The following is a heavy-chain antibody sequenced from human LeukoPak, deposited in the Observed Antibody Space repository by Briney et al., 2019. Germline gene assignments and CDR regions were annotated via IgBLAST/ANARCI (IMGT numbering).Heavy chain of an antibody. V-gene: IGHV4-39*01. Sequence: SETLSLTCTVSGGSISSSSYYWGWIRQPPGKGLEWIGSIYYSGSTYYNPSLKSRVTISVDTSKNQFSLKLSSVTAADTAVYYCARHPRKYFYGSGSAPVGPDYWGRGTLVTVSS. CDR1: GGSISSSSYY. CDR2: IYYSGST. D-gene: IGHD3-10*01. CDR3: ARHPRKYFYGSGSAPVGPDY. J-gene: IGHJ4*02.